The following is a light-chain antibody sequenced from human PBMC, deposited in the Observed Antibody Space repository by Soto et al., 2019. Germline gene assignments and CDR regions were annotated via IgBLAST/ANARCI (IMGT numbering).Light chain of an antibody. Sequence: QSALTQPPSASGSPGQSVTISCTGTSSDVGGYNYVSWYQQHPGKAPKLMIYEVSKRPSGVPDRFSGSKSGNTASLTVSGVQGEEEGDYFCSSYAGSNHFVVFGGGTKLTVL. J-gene: IGLJ2*01. CDR1: SSDVGGYNY. CDR2: EVS. CDR3: SSYAGSNHFVV. V-gene: IGLV2-8*01.